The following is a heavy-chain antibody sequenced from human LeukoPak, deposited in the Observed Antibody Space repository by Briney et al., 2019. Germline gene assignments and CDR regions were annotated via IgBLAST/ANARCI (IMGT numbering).Heavy chain of an antibody. CDR2: IRGSGDST. D-gene: IGHD6-19*01. Sequence: GGSLRLSCPACGLTSSSYAMSWVRQVPGQGPDWVSAIRGSGDSTYYADTVQGRFTISRDNSKNTLYLQMNSLRAEDTAVYYCAKRAMTYSSAVPRHFDYWGQGTLVTVS. CDR3: AKRAMTYSSAVPRHFDY. V-gene: IGHV3-23*01. J-gene: IGHJ4*02. CDR1: GLTSSSYA.